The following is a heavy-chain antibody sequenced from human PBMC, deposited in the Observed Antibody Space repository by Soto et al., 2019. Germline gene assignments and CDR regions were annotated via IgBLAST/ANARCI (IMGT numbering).Heavy chain of an antibody. D-gene: IGHD3-16*01. V-gene: IGHV2-5*02. CDR1: GFSLNNTAVG. CDR2: IYWDGDK. J-gene: IGHJ3*02. CDR3: AHREGDAYVWGRYKDALAM. Sequence: QITLKEPCPTLVKPTQTLTLTFTCSGFSLNNTAVGLGCIHHPPGKALEWLALIYWDGDKRYSPSLKSTRAITKDTSKDQVGLKRTNMDPVYTATYYCAHREGDAYVWGRYKDALAMWCRGTMVTVYS.